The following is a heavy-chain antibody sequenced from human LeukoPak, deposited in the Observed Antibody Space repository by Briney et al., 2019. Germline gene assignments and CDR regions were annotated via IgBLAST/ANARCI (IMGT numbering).Heavy chain of an antibody. CDR3: ARLFYGDYNWFDP. Sequence: ASVKVSCQASGYTFTSYGINWVRQAPGLGLEWMGWISAYNGNTNYAQKFQGRVTMTTDTSTRTGYMELRSLRSDDTAIYYCARLFYGDYNWFDPWGQGTLVTVSS. V-gene: IGHV1-18*01. CDR1: GYTFTSYG. J-gene: IGHJ5*02. D-gene: IGHD4-17*01. CDR2: ISAYNGNT.